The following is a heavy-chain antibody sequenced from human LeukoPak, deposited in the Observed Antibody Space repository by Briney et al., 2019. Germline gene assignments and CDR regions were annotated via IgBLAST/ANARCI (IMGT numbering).Heavy chain of an antibody. CDR1: GGSITSSSYY. Sequence: SETLSLTCTVSGGSITSSSYYWGWIRQPPGKGLEWIGSIYYSGSTYYNPSLKSRLTISVDTSKNQFSLNLSSVTAADTAVYYCARHAHYSYYMDVWGKGTAVTVSS. V-gene: IGHV4-39*01. CDR2: IYYSGST. CDR3: ARHAHYSYYMDV. J-gene: IGHJ6*03.